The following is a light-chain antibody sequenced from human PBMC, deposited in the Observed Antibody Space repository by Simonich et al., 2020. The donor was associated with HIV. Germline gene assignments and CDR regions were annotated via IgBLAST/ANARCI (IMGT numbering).Light chain of an antibody. CDR3: CSYAGSFVV. CDR2: NVS. Sequence: QSALTQPPSASGSPGQSVTISCTGTRNDVGGYNYVSWYQQHPDKAPKLIIYNVSKRPSGVPDRFSGSKSGNTASLTISGLQAEDEADYYCCSYAGSFVVFGGGTKLTVL. CDR1: RNDVGGYNY. J-gene: IGLJ2*01. V-gene: IGLV2-8*01.